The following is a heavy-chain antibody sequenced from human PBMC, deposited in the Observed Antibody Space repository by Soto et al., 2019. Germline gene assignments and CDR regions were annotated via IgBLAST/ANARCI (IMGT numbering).Heavy chain of an antibody. J-gene: IGHJ4*02. D-gene: IGHD3-10*01. Sequence: GGSLRLSCAASGFTFSNYAISWVRQTPRKGLEWVSVISGSGDFTYYADSVKGRFTISRDNPKNTIYLQMNSLRAEDTAVYYCAKGFYGSGSYYNERAFDSWGQGTLVTVSS. CDR3: AKGFYGSGSYYNERAFDS. CDR1: GFTFSNYA. CDR2: ISGSGDFT. V-gene: IGHV3-23*01.